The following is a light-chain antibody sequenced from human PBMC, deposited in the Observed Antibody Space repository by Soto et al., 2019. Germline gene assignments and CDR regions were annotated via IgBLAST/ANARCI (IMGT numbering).Light chain of an antibody. J-gene: IGKJ5*01. CDR3: QHSYTWPPG. CDR2: HAS. Sequence: VMTQFPATLSVSPGERATFSCRASQSVTFYLAWYQQKHGQAPRLLIYHASTRATGVPARFSGSGSGTEFTLTISSVQSEDFAVYFCQHSYTWPPGFGHGTRLEI. V-gene: IGKV3-15*01. CDR1: QSVTFY.